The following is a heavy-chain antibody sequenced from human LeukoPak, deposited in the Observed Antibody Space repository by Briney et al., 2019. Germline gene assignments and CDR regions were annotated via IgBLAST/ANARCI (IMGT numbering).Heavy chain of an antibody. CDR3: ARDRRYYHDPGGQFDY. V-gene: IGHV4-59*01. D-gene: IGHD3-10*01. J-gene: IGHJ4*02. CDR2: IYYNGST. CDR1: GRSIGTYY. Sequence: NPSVTLTLTCAVSGRSIGTYYWNWIRQPPGKGLKGIVYIYYNGSTNYNPSLKSRVTISVDTSKNRFALKLSSVTAADTAVYYCARDRRYYHDPGGQFDYWGQGTLVTVSS.